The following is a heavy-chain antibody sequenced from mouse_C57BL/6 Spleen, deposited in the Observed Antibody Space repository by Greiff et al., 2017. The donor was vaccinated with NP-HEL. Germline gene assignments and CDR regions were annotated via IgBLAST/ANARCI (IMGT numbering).Heavy chain of an antibody. J-gene: IGHJ2*01. V-gene: IGHV1-82*01. CDR3: AIFYDGYYDY. Sequence: VQLQQSGPELVKPGASVKISCKASGYAFSSSWMNWVKQRPGKGLEWIGRIYPGDGDTNYNGKFKGKATLTADKSSSTAYMQLSSLTSEDSAVYFCAIFYDGYYDYWGQGTTLTVSS. CDR1: GYAFSSSW. CDR2: IYPGDGDT. D-gene: IGHD2-3*01.